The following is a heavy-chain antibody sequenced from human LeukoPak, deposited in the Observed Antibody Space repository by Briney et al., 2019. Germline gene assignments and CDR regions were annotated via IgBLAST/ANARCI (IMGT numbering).Heavy chain of an antibody. CDR1: GYTFSDYY. D-gene: IGHD3-10*01. V-gene: IGHV1-2*02. CDR3: ARDAISRGIIDY. CDR2: INANSGGT. Sequence: ASVKVSCKPSGYTFSDYYIHWVRQAPGQGLEWMGWINANSGGTHYAQKFQGRVTMTRDTSINTVYMELSRLRSDDTAVYWCARDAISRGIIDYWGQGTLVTVSS. J-gene: IGHJ4*02.